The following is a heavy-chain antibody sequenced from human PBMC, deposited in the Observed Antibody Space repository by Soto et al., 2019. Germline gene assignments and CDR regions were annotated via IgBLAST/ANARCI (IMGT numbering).Heavy chain of an antibody. CDR1: GFTFSNYY. J-gene: IGHJ4*01. Sequence: GGSLRLSCAASGFTFSNYYMHWVRQAPGKGLVWVSRINSDESSTSYADSVKGRFTISRDNAKNPLYLQMNSLRAEDTAVYYCAREGDGTSGYYQDYWGHGTLVTVSS. CDR2: INSDESST. CDR3: AREGDGTSGYYQDY. V-gene: IGHV3-74*01. D-gene: IGHD3-22*01.